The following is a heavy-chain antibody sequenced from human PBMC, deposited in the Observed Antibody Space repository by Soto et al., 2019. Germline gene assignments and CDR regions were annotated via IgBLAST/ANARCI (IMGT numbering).Heavy chain of an antibody. CDR3: AHIVVAGLGYYFVY. D-gene: IGHD6-19*01. CDR1: GFSLSSTRMA. Sequence: QITLKESGPTLVKPTQTLTLTCTFSGFSLSSTRMAVGWIRQPPGKALEWLALIYWDDDKRYSPFLKSRLTITKDTSKNQVVLTTSNMDPVYTARYYCAHIVVAGLGYYFVYWCQGTLVTVSS. J-gene: IGHJ4*02. V-gene: IGHV2-5*02. CDR2: IYWDDDK.